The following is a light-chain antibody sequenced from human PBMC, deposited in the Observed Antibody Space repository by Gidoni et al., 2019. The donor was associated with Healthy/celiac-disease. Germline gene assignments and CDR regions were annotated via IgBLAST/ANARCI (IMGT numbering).Light chain of an antibody. CDR3: QQRSNGPIT. CDR1: QSVSSY. V-gene: IGKV3-11*01. CDR2: DAS. J-gene: IGKJ5*01. Sequence: EIVLTQSPATLSLSPGERATLSCRASQSVSSYLAWYQQKPGQAPRLLIYDASNRATGIPARFSGSGSGTDFTLTISILEPEDFAVYYGQQRSNGPITFGQGTRLEIK.